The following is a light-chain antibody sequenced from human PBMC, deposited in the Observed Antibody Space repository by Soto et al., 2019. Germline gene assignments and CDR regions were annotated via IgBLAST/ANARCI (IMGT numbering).Light chain of an antibody. CDR3: QQYGSSRT. CDR2: GAS. CDR1: HSVSSSY. Sequence: EIVLTQSPGTLSLSPGERATLSCRASHSVSSSYLAWYQQNPGQAPRPLIYGASSSATGIPDRFSSSGCGTDITITISRLEPEDLAVYYCQQYGSSRTFGQETKVEIK. J-gene: IGKJ1*01. V-gene: IGKV3-20*01.